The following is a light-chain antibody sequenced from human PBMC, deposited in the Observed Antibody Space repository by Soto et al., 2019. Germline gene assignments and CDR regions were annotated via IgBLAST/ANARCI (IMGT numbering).Light chain of an antibody. J-gene: IGLJ1*01. V-gene: IGLV2-14*01. Sequence: QSVLTQPASVSGSPGQSIAISCTGTSSDVGGYNYVSWYQQYPGKAPKLMIYHVSNRPSGVSNRFSGSKSGNSASLTLSGLQAEDEADYYCSSYTSTSTYVFGTGTKLTVL. CDR2: HVS. CDR1: SSDVGGYNY. CDR3: SSYTSTSTYV.